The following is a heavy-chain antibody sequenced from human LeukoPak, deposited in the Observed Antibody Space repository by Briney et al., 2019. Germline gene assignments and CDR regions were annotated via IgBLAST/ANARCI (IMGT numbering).Heavy chain of an antibody. D-gene: IGHD3-22*01. J-gene: IGHJ4*02. CDR1: GFTFSSYW. Sequence: GSLRLSCAASGFTFSSYWMHWVRQAPGKGLVWVSRINSDGSSTSYADSVKGRFTISRDNAKNTLYLQMNSLRAEDTAVYYCARDFQRDYDSSGPLFDYWGQGTLVTVSS. V-gene: IGHV3-74*01. CDR3: ARDFQRDYDSSGPLFDY. CDR2: INSDGSST.